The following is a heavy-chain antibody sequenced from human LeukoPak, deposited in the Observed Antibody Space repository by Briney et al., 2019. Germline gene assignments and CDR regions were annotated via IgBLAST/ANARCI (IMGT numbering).Heavy chain of an antibody. CDR2: ISSSGSTV. V-gene: IGHV3-48*03. Sequence: GGSLRFSCAASGFTFTNYEMNWVRQAPGKGLEWVSYISSSGSTVYYADSVEGRFTISRDNAKNSLYLQMNSLRAEDTALYYCAREAGGATFDYWGQGTLVTVSS. J-gene: IGHJ4*02. CDR1: GFTFTNYE. CDR3: AREAGGATFDY. D-gene: IGHD3-10*01.